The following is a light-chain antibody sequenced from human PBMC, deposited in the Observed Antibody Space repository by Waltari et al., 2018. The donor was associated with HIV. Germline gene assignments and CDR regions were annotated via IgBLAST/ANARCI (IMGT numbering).Light chain of an antibody. Sequence: SYVVTQPPSVSVAPGQTARISCGGDSIGTKSVHWYQQKSGLAPVLVIYDDTDRPSGIPERCSGSNAGNTASLTISGLQAEDEAHYYCCSYAGTYTSFVFGAGTKVTVL. CDR3: CSYAGTYTSFV. CDR1: SIGTKS. J-gene: IGLJ1*01. V-gene: IGLV3-21*02. CDR2: DDT.